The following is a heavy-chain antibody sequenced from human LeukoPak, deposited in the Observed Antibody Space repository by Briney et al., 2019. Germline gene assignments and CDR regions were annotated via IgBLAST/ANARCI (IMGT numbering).Heavy chain of an antibody. CDR3: ARDGYNSHFDY. CDR1: GFTFSTYW. Sequence: GGSLRLSCAASGFTFSTYWMHWVRQAPGKGLVWVSRISSDGSNTNYADSVKGRFTISRDNAKNTLYLQMNSLRAEDTAVYYCARDGYNSHFDYWGQGTLVTVSS. J-gene: IGHJ4*02. V-gene: IGHV3-74*01. CDR2: ISSDGSNT. D-gene: IGHD5-24*01.